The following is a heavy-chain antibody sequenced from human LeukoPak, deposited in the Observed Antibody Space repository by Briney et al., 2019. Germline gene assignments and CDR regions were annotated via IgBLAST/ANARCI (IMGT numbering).Heavy chain of an antibody. CDR3: ASGGYYYDSSRPFDY. CDR1: GFTFSSYS. J-gene: IGHJ4*02. V-gene: IGHV3-21*01. CDR2: ISSSSSYI. Sequence: GGSLRLSCAASGFTFSSYSMNWVRQAPGKGLEWVSSISSSSSYIYYADSVKGRFTIPRDNSKNTLYLQMNSLRAEDTAVYYCASGGYYYDSSRPFDYWGQGTLVTVSS. D-gene: IGHD3-22*01.